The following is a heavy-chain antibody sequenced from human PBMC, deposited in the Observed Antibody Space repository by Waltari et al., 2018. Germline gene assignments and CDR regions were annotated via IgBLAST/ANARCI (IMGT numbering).Heavy chain of an antibody. CDR3: ARGRIVVVIEGVGTDGAFDI. CDR1: GGTFSSYA. V-gene: IGHV1-69*05. J-gene: IGHJ3*02. D-gene: IGHD3-22*01. Sequence: QVQLVQSGAEVKKPGSSVKVSCKASGGTFSSYAISWVRQAPGPGLGWMGGIIPILGTANYAQKFQGRVTITTDESTSTAYMELSSLRSEDTAVYYCARGRIVVVIEGVGTDGAFDIWGQGTMVTVSS. CDR2: IIPILGTA.